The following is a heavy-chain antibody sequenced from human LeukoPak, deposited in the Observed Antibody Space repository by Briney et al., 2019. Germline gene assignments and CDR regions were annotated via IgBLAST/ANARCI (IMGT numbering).Heavy chain of an antibody. D-gene: IGHD3-10*01. CDR1: GGSISSSSYY. CDR3: XXXYLTDRSFDY. CDR2: IYYSGIT. J-gene: IGHJ4*02. V-gene: IGHV4-39*01. Sequence: SETLSLTCTVSGGSISSSSYYWGWIRQPPGKGLEWIGRIYYSGITSYNPSLNSRVTISVDPSKNPFPVRSGHLTAPATPVYXXXXXYLTDRSFDYWGQGTLVTVSS.